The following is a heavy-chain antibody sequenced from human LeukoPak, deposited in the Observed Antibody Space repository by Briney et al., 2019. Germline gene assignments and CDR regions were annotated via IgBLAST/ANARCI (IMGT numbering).Heavy chain of an antibody. V-gene: IGHV4-34*01. CDR3: ARGHAGSSWYKDDY. J-gene: IGHJ4*02. CDR1: GGSFSGYY. Sequence: SETLSLTCAVYGGSFSGYYWSWIRQPPGKGLEWIGEINHSGSTNYNPSLKSRVTISVDPSKNQFSLKLSSVAAADTAVYYCARGHAGSSWYKDDYWGQGTLVTVSS. CDR2: INHSGST. D-gene: IGHD6-13*01.